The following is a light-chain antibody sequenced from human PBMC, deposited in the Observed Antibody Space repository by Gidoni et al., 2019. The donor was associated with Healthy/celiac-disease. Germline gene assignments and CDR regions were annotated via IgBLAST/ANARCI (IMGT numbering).Light chain of an antibody. CDR1: QSVSSN. V-gene: IGKV3-15*01. CDR3: QQYNNWPQT. CDR2: GAS. Sequence: EIVMKQSPATLSVSPGERATLSCRASQSVSSNLAWYQQKPGQAPRLLIYGASTRATGIPARFSGSGSGTEFTLTISSLQSEAFAVYYCQQYNNWPQTFGQGTKLEIK. J-gene: IGKJ2*01.